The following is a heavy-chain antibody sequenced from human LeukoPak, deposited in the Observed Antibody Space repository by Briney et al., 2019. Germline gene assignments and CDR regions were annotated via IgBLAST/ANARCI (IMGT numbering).Heavy chain of an antibody. V-gene: IGHV4-38-2*02. CDR2: IYHSGST. CDR1: GYSLSSGYY. J-gene: IGHJ5*02. Sequence: SETLSLTCTVSGYSLSSGYYWGWIRQPPGKGLEWIGSIYHSGSTYYNPSLKSRVTISVDTSKNQFSLKLSSVTAADTAVYYCARGGSVLNWFDPWGQGTLVTVSS. CDR3: ARGGSVLNWFDP. D-gene: IGHD3-16*01.